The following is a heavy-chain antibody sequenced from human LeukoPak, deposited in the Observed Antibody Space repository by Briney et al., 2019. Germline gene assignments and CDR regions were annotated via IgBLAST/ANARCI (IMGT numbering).Heavy chain of an antibody. D-gene: IGHD2-8*02. CDR1: GFTVSSNY. J-gene: IGHJ5*02. V-gene: IGHV3-66*01. CDR3: ASSHCTAGSCNRFDP. Sequence: PGGSLRLSCAASGFTVSSNYMSWVRQAPGKGLEWVSFMYRGDRTYYADSVKGRFTMSRDDMEKTVYLQMDSLRAEDTAVYYCASSHCTAGSCNRFDPWGQGTLVTVSS. CDR2: MYRGDRT.